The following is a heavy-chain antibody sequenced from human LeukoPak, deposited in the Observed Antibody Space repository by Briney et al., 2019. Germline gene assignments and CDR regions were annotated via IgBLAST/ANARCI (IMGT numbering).Heavy chain of an antibody. Sequence: ASVKVSCKASGYTFTSYYMHWVRQAPGQGLEWMAIINLSGGSTDYTQKFQGRVTVTRDTSTSTVYMELSSLRSEDTAVYYCVRHNHMDVWGQGTTVTVSS. CDR2: INLSGGST. J-gene: IGHJ6*02. V-gene: IGHV1-46*01. CDR1: GYTFTSYY. CDR3: VRHNHMDV.